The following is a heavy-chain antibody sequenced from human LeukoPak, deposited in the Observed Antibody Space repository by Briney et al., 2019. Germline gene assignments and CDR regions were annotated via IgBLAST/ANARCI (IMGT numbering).Heavy chain of an antibody. D-gene: IGHD1-26*01. CDR1: GFTFSSYS. J-gene: IGHJ4*02. CDR2: ISSSSSYI. CDR3: AREQVGANPAFDY. V-gene: IGHV3-21*01. Sequence: GGSLRLSCAASGFTFSSYSMNWVRQAPGKGLEWVSSISSSSSYIYYADSAKGRFTISRDNAKNSLYLQMNSLRAEDTAVYYCAREQVGANPAFDYWGQGTLVTVSS.